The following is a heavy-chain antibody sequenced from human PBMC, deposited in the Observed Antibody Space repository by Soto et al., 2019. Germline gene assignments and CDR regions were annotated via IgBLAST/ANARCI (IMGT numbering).Heavy chain of an antibody. CDR1: GFTLTSDT. CDR2: MTSSSSHI. Sequence: EVQLVGSGGGLVKPGGSLSLSCAASGFTLTSDTMNWVRQASGKGLEWVSSMTSSSSHIYYADSVKGRFTISRDNAGNSLYLQLNSLRAEDSAVYYCVSERGLLCFYGMDVWGQGTTVTVSS. J-gene: IGHJ6*02. V-gene: IGHV3-21*02. CDR3: VSERGLLCFYGMDV. D-gene: IGHD3-16*01.